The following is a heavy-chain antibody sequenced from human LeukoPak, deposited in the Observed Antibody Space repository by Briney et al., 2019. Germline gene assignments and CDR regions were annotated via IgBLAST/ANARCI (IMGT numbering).Heavy chain of an antibody. Sequence: GGSLRLSCAASGFTFDDYAMHWVRQAPGKGLEWVSGISWNSGSIGYADSVKGRFTISRDNAKNSLYLQMNSLRAEDTALYYCAKDITVAVAGRPDAFDIWGQGTMVTVSS. J-gene: IGHJ3*02. CDR1: GFTFDDYA. D-gene: IGHD6-19*01. V-gene: IGHV3-9*01. CDR2: ISWNSGSI. CDR3: AKDITVAVAGRPDAFDI.